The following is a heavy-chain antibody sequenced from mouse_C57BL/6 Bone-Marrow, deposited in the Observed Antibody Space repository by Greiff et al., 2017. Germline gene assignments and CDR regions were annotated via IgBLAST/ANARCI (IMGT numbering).Heavy chain of an antibody. D-gene: IGHD4-1*01. V-gene: IGHV14-2*01. CDR1: GFNIKDYY. J-gene: IGHJ2*01. CDR3: ASANWVYYFDY. CDR2: IDPEDGEP. Sequence: VQLQQSGAELVKPGASVKLSCTASGFNIKDYYMHWVKQRTEQGLEWIGRIDPEDGEPKYAPKFQGKATITADTSSITAFLQLSSLTSEDTAVYYCASANWVYYFDYWGQGTTLTVSS.